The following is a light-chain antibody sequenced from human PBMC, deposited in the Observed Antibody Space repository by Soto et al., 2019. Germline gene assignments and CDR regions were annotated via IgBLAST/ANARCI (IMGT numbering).Light chain of an antibody. Sequence: QSALTQPASVSGSPGQSITISCTGTSSDVGGYKYVSWYQQHPGKAPKLMIYEVSNRPSGVSNRFSGSKSGNTASLTISGLQAEDEAGYYCSSYTSSSPCVFGTGTKGTVL. CDR2: EVS. J-gene: IGLJ1*01. CDR1: SSDVGGYKY. V-gene: IGLV2-14*01. CDR3: SSYTSSSPCV.